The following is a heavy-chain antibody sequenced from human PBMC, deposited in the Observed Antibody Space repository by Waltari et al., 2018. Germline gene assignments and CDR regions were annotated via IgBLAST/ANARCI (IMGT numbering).Heavy chain of an antibody. CDR2: IYYSGST. Sequence: QLQLQESGPGLVKPSETLSLTCTVSGCSISSSSYYWGWIRQPPGKGLEWIGSIYYSGSTYYNPSLKSRVTISVDTAKNQFSLKLSSVTAADTAVYYCARFAGARDYDILTGYFDYWGQGTLVTVSS. CDR1: GCSISSSSYY. J-gene: IGHJ4*02. CDR3: ARFAGARDYDILTGYFDY. D-gene: IGHD3-9*01. V-gene: IGHV4-39*01.